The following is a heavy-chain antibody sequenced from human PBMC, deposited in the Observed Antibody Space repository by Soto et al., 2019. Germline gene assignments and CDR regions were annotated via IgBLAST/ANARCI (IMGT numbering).Heavy chain of an antibody. Sequence: ASVKVSCKASGYTFTGFYIHWVRQAPGQGLEWMGWINPDGGGTNYAQKFQGRVTMTRDTSISTAYMDLSRLRSGDTAVYYCAIYCTTSCSRINSFDRFGQGTLVTLYS. D-gene: IGHD2-2*01. CDR3: AIYCTTSCSRINSFDR. V-gene: IGHV1-2*02. J-gene: IGHJ5*02. CDR2: INPDGGGT. CDR1: GYTFTGFY.